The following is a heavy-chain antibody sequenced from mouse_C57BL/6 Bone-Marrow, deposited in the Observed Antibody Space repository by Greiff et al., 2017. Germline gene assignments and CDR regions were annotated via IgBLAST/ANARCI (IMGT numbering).Heavy chain of an antibody. Sequence: SGAELVRPGASVKLSCTASGFNIKDYYMHWVNQRPEQGLEWIGRIDPEDGDTEYAPKFQGKATMTADTSSNTAYLQLSSLTSEDTAVYYCTHSSGPYYFDYWGQGTTLTVSS. CDR3: THSSGPYYFDY. V-gene: IGHV14-1*01. CDR2: IDPEDGDT. J-gene: IGHJ2*01. CDR1: GFNIKDYY. D-gene: IGHD3-2*02.